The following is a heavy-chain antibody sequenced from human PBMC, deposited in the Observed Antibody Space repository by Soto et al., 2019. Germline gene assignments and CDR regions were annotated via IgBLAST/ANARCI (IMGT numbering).Heavy chain of an antibody. Sequence: QVQLVQSGAEVKKPGSSVKVSCKASGGTFSSYAISWVRQAPGQGLEWMGGIIPIFGTANYAQKFQGRVTITPDESTSTAYMELSSLRSEDTAVYYCARTIAAAGGYYYYGMDVWGQGTTVTVSS. CDR3: ARTIAAAGGYYYYGMDV. CDR2: IIPIFGTA. V-gene: IGHV1-69*01. D-gene: IGHD6-13*01. J-gene: IGHJ6*02. CDR1: GGTFSSYA.